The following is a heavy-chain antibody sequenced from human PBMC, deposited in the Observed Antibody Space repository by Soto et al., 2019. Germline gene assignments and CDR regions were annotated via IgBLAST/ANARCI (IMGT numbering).Heavy chain of an antibody. CDR1: GGSFSGNY. V-gene: IGHV4-34*01. CDR3: ARGFGTMVRGVIIRNWFDP. J-gene: IGHJ5*02. Sequence: ASETLSLTCAVYGGSFSGNYWSWIRQPPGKGLEWIGEINHSGSTNYNPSLKSRVTISVDTSKNQFSLKLSSVTAADTAVYYCARGFGTMVRGVIIRNWFDPWGQGTLVT. CDR2: INHSGST. D-gene: IGHD3-10*01.